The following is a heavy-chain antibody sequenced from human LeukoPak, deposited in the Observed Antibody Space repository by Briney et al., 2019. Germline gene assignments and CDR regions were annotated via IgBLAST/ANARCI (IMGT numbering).Heavy chain of an antibody. D-gene: IGHD3-10*01. CDR1: GFTFSNYA. V-gene: IGHV3-23*01. J-gene: IGHJ6*02. CDR2: VTGSGIST. Sequence: GGSLRLSCAASGFTFSNYAMTWVRQTPGRGLEWVSIVTGSGISTYYVDSVKGRFTISRDNSKNTLYLQMNSLRAEDTAVYYCARDMVRGVNRYGMDVWGQGTTVTVSS. CDR3: ARDMVRGVNRYGMDV.